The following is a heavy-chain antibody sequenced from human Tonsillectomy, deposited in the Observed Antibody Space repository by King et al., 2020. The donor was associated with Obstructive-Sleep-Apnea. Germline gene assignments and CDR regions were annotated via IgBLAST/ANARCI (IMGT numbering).Heavy chain of an antibody. Sequence: VQLVESGGGLVQPGESLRLSCAVSGFTFRDYWMSWVRQAPGKGLEWVAVINQDGSEKYYVDSVRGRFTVSRDNAKKALYLQMNTLRAEDRAVYYCAGQRTVVVIPDAMDVWGQGTTVTVSS. CDR3: AGQRTVVVIPDAMDV. CDR1: GFTFRDYW. CDR2: INQDGSEK. D-gene: IGHD3-22*01. V-gene: IGHV3-7*01. J-gene: IGHJ6*02.